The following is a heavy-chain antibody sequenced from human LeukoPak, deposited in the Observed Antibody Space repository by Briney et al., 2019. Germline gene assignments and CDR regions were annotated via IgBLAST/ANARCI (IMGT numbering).Heavy chain of an antibody. V-gene: IGHV4-59*08. Sequence: SSETLSLTCTVSGGSISSDYWSWIRQPPGKGLEWIGYISYSGRTYYNPSLRSRVTISVDTSKNHFSLKLSSMTAADTAVYYCARGLYRYGRSTFDYWGQGTLVTVSS. J-gene: IGHJ4*02. D-gene: IGHD2-2*02. CDR3: ARGLYRYGRSTFDY. CDR1: GGSISSDY. CDR2: ISYSGRT.